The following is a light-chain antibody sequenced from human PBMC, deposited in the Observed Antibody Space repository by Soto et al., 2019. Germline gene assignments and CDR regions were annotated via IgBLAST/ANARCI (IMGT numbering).Light chain of an antibody. CDR3: LESFSTLYT. J-gene: IGKJ2*01. CDR1: QTVSTY. CDR2: AAL. V-gene: IGKV1-39*01. Sequence: DIQMTQSPTSLSASVGDGVTITCRASQTVSTYLNWYQQKPGKAHKLLINAALTLQPGVPPRFSASGSGTDFTLNITGLQPEDFANYYCLESFSTLYTFGQGTRGEI.